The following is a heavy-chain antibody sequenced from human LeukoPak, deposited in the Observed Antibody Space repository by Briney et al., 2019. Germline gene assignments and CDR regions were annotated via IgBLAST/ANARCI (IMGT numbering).Heavy chain of an antibody. CDR3: ARDRAAATMVRGVIYDY. V-gene: IGHV3-21*01. Sequence: KSRGSRRLSCAASGFTFSSYSMNWVSQAPGKGLEWVSSISSNSSYIYYADSVKGRFTISRDNATNTQYLQMNSLRAEDTAVYYCARDRAAATMVRGVIYDYWGQGTLVPVSS. CDR1: GFTFSSYS. J-gene: IGHJ4*02. D-gene: IGHD3-10*01. CDR2: ISSNSSYI.